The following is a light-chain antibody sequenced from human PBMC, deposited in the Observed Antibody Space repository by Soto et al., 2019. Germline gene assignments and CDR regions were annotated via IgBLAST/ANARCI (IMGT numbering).Light chain of an antibody. V-gene: IGKV3-11*01. CDR2: DAY. J-gene: IGKJ4*01. Sequence: EIVLTQSPATLSLSPGERATLSCRASQSVSSYLAWYQQKPGQAPRLLIYDAYNRATGITARFSGSGSGTDFTLTISSLEPEDFAVYYCKQRSNWLTFGGGTKVEIK. CDR1: QSVSSY. CDR3: KQRSNWLT.